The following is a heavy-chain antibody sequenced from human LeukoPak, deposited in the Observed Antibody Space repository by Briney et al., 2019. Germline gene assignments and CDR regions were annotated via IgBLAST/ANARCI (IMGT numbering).Heavy chain of an antibody. V-gene: IGHV3-66*02. CDR2: IYSGGST. D-gene: IGHD2-2*02. CDR1: GFTVSSNY. Sequence: GGSLRLSCAASGFTVSSNYMSWVRQAPGKGLEWVSVIYSGGSTYYADSVKGRFTISRDNSKNTLYLQMNSLRAEDTAVYYCAKEAILRYCSSTSCYMGTAYYMDVWGKGTTVTVSS. CDR3: AKEAILRYCSSTSCYMGTAYYMDV. J-gene: IGHJ6*03.